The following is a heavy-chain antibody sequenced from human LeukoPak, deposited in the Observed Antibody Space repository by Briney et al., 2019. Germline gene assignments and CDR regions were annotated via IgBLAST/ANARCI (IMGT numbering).Heavy chain of an antibody. J-gene: IGHJ4*02. CDR1: GFTFSSYS. D-gene: IGHD3-16*01. V-gene: IGHV3-21*01. CDR3: ARSRSDYFDY. CDR2: ISSSSSYI. Sequence: GGSLRLSCAASGFTFSSYSMNWVRQAPGKGLEWVSSISSSSSYIYYADSVKGRFTISRDNAENSLYLQMNSLRAEDTAVYYCARSRSDYFDYWGQGTLVTVSS.